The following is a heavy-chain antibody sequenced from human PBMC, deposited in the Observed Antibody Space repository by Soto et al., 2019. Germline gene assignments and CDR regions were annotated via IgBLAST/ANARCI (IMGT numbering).Heavy chain of an antibody. Sequence: ASVKVSCKASRDTFTSYGVSWVREAPGQGLEWMGWISTYNGNTVYAQKLQDRVTMTTDTFTTTAYMELRSLTSDDTALYYCARDPGYSSGWYMDRWGQGTLVTVSS. CDR1: RDTFTSYG. D-gene: IGHD6-19*01. V-gene: IGHV1-18*01. CDR2: ISTYNGNT. J-gene: IGHJ5*02. CDR3: ARDPGYSSGWYMDR.